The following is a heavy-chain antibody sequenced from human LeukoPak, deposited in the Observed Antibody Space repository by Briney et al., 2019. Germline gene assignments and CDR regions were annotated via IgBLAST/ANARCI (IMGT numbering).Heavy chain of an antibody. D-gene: IGHD4-17*01. CDR2: INTDGSYS. CDR3: ARDFDGPRASDY. J-gene: IGHJ4*02. V-gene: IGHV3-74*01. CDR1: GYTFSYFW. Sequence: GGSLRLSCAASGYTFSYFWMHWFRQTPGKGLVWVSCINTDGSYSSYADSVKGRFTISRDNVRNTLYLQMDSLRAEDSAVYYCARDFDGPRASDYWGQGISVTVSS.